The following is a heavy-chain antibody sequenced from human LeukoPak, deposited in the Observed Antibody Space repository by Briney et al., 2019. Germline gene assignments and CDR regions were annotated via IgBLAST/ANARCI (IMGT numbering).Heavy chain of an antibody. CDR3: AREAGTSYDWFDP. Sequence: PGGSLRLSSAASGFTFSSYSMNWVRQAPGKGLEWVSSISSSSSYIYYADSVKGRFTISRDNAKNSLYLQMNSLRAEDTAVYYCAREAGTSYDWFDPWGQGTLVTVSS. CDR1: GFTFSSYS. D-gene: IGHD6-19*01. CDR2: ISSSSSYI. J-gene: IGHJ5*02. V-gene: IGHV3-21*01.